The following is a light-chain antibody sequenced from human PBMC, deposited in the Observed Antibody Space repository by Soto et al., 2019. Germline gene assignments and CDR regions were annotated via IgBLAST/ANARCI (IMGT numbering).Light chain of an antibody. CDR1: QSPLHSNGYNY. CDR3: MQALQTPLT. J-gene: IGKJ5*01. Sequence: DIVMTQSPLSLPVTPGEPASISCRSSQSPLHSNGYNYLDWYLRKPGQSPQLLIYLGSNRASGVPDRFSGSGSGTDFTLKISRVEAEDVGVYYCMQALQTPLTFGQGTRLEIK. V-gene: IGKV2-28*01. CDR2: LGS.